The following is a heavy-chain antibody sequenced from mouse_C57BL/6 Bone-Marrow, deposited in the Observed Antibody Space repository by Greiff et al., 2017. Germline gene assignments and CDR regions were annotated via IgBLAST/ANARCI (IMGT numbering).Heavy chain of an antibody. CDR1: GFTFSSYT. D-gene: IGHD1-1*01. CDR2: ISGGGGNT. J-gene: IGHJ4*01. V-gene: IGHV5-9*01. Sequence: EVQGVESGGGLVKPGGSLKLSCAASGFTFSSYTMSWVRQTPEKRLEWVATISGGGGNTYYPDSVKGRFTISRDNAKNTLYLQMSSLRSEDTALYYCARTGSREAMDYWGQGTSVTVSS. CDR3: ARTGSREAMDY.